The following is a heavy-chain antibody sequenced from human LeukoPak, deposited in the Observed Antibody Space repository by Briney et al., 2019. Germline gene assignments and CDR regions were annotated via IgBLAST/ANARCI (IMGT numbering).Heavy chain of an antibody. CDR3: ARGGHMVRGVTLFDY. J-gene: IGHJ4*02. Sequence: GGSLRLSCAASGFTFDDYGMNWVRQAPGKGLEWVSAINWNGGSTGYVDSVKGRFTISRDNAKNSLYLQMNSLRAEDTAVYYCARGGHMVRGVTLFDYWGQGTLVTVSS. D-gene: IGHD3-10*01. CDR1: GFTFDDYG. V-gene: IGHV3-20*04. CDR2: INWNGGST.